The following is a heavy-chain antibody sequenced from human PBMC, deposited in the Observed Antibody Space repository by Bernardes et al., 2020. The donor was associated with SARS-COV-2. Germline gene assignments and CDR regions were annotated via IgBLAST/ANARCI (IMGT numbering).Heavy chain of an antibody. Sequence: ASVKVSCKASGYTFTSYGISWVRQAPGQGLEWMGWISAYNGNTNYAQKLQGRVTMTTDTSTSTAYMELRSLRSDDTAVYYCARDRPPYCSSTSCYLFYGVVITGDLFDYWGQGTLVTVSS. CDR2: ISAYNGNT. CDR1: GYTFTSYG. J-gene: IGHJ4*02. D-gene: IGHD2-2*01. CDR3: ARDRPPYCSSTSCYLFYGVVITGDLFDY. V-gene: IGHV1-18*01.